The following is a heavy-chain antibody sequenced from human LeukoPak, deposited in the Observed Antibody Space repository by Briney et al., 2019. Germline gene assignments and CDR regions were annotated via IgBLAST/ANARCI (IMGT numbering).Heavy chain of an antibody. J-gene: IGHJ1*01. Sequence: SETLSLTCSVSGDSISRSDSYWDWIRQPPGKGLEWIGTLYYTGRTYYSPSLKSRLTMSVDTSNNQFFLNLRSVTAADTAVYYCARRRYYDGSGYLEWGQGTLLSVSS. CDR2: LYYTGRT. CDR1: GDSISRSDSY. V-gene: IGHV4-39*01. D-gene: IGHD3-22*01. CDR3: ARRRYYDGSGYLE.